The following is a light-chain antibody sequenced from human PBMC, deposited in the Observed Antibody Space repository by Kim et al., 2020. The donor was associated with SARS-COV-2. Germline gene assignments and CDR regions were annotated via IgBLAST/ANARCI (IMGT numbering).Light chain of an antibody. Sequence: SPGGSAPPSCGASQSVSSNYLAWYQQKPGQAPRLLNYGSSSRATGLPDRFSGSWSGTDFTLTISRLEPEDFAVYYCQQYGSSPPCTFGQGTKLEI. CDR3: QQYGSSPPCT. CDR2: GSS. J-gene: IGKJ2*02. V-gene: IGKV3-20*01. CDR1: QSVSSNY.